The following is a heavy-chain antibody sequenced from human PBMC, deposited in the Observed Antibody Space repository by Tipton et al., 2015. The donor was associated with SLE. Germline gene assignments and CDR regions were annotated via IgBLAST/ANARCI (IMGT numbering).Heavy chain of an antibody. CDR2: IYYSGST. J-gene: IGHJ1*01. Sequence: TLSLTCTVSGGSISSYYWSWIRQPPGKGLEWIGYIYYSGSTNYTPSLKSRVTISVDTSKNQFSLKLSSVTAADTAVYYCARDRRYSGYGGYFQHWGQGTLVTVSS. CDR3: ARDRRYSGYGGYFQH. D-gene: IGHD5-12*01. CDR1: GGSISSYY. V-gene: IGHV4-59*01.